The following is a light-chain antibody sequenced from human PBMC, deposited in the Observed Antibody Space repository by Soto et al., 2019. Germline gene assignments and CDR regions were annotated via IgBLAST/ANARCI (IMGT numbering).Light chain of an antibody. CDR3: QHYGDPSWA. V-gene: IGKV3-20*01. CDR1: QSGSGNF. Sequence: DIVFTQSPGTLSFSPGETATLSCRASQSGSGNFLAWYQQKPGQAPRLLIYYASIRATGIPDRFSGSGSGTDFTLTISRLQREDFAVYYCQHYGDPSWAFGQGTKVDIK. CDR2: YAS. J-gene: IGKJ1*01.